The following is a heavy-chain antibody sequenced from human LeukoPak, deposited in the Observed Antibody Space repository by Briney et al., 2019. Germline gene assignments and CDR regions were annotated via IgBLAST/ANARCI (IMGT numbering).Heavy chain of an antibody. Sequence: ASVKVSCKASGYTFTCYYMHWVRQAPGQGLEWMGWINPNSGGTNYAQKFQGWVTMTRDTSISTAYMELSRLRSDDTAVYYCARESQGYDFWSGYPYYYYYGMDVWGQGTTVTVSS. D-gene: IGHD3-3*01. CDR1: GYTFTCYY. CDR3: ARESQGYDFWSGYPYYYYYGMDV. V-gene: IGHV1-2*04. CDR2: INPNSGGT. J-gene: IGHJ6*02.